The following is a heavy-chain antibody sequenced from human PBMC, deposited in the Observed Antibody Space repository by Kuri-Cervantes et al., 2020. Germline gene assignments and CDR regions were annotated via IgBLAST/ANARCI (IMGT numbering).Heavy chain of an antibody. D-gene: IGHD3-22*01. Sequence: SVKVSCKASGYTFTSYGISWVRQAPGQGLEWMGWISAYNGNTNYAQKPQGRVTMTTDTSTSTAYMELRSLRSDDTAVYYCARVRAYDSSGYYYSRDYYYYGMDVWGQGTTVTVSS. J-gene: IGHJ6*02. CDR3: ARVRAYDSSGYYYSRDYYYYGMDV. CDR1: GYTFTSYG. CDR2: ISAYNGNT. V-gene: IGHV1-18*01.